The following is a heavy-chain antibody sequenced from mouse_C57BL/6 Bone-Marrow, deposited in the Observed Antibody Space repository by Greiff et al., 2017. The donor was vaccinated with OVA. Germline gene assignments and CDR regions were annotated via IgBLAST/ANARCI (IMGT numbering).Heavy chain of an antibody. Sequence: EVQRVESGAELVRPGASVKLSCTASGFNIKDDYMHWVKQRPEQGLEWIGWIDPENGDTEYASKFQGKATITADTSSNTAYLQLSSLTSEDTAVYYCTTVYPMDYWGQGTSVTVSS. CDR3: TTVYPMDY. D-gene: IGHD2-1*01. J-gene: IGHJ4*01. V-gene: IGHV14-4*01. CDR1: GFNIKDDY. CDR2: IDPENGDT.